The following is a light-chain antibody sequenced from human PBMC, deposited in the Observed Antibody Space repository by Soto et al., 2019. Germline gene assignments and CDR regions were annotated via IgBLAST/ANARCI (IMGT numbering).Light chain of an antibody. CDR1: SSDVGNYNL. CDR3: CSYAGSGIYV. Sequence: QSALTQPASVSGSPGQSITISCTGTSSDVGNYNLVTWYQQHPGKAPQLMIYEVSKRPSGISDRFSGSKSDNTASLTISGLQADDEDDYYCCSYAGSGIYVFGTGTQLTVL. V-gene: IGLV2-23*02. J-gene: IGLJ1*01. CDR2: EVS.